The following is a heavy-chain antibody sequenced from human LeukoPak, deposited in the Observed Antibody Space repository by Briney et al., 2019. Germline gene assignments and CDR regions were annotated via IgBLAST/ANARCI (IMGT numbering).Heavy chain of an antibody. CDR3: ARAGPTQNWFDP. D-gene: IGHD1-1*01. J-gene: IGHJ5*02. V-gene: IGHV4-31*03. CDR1: GGSISSGGYY. CDR2: IYYSGST. Sequence: SQTLSLTCTVSGGSISSGGYYWSWIRQHPGKGLEWIGYIYYSGSTYYNPSLKSRVTISVDTSKNRFSLKLSSVTAADTAVYYCARAGPTQNWFDPWGQGTLVTVSS.